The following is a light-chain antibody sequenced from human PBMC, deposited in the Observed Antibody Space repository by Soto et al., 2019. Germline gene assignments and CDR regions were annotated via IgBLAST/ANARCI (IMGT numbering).Light chain of an antibody. CDR2: DAS. Sequence: ENVLTQSPATLSVSPGERATLSCRASQSVSSKLAWYQQKPGQAPRLLIYDASTRATVIPAGFSGSGSGTEFTLTISSLQSEDFAVYYCQQYNSWPLTFGQGTKVDI. J-gene: IGKJ1*01. CDR1: QSVSSK. CDR3: QQYNSWPLT. V-gene: IGKV3-15*01.